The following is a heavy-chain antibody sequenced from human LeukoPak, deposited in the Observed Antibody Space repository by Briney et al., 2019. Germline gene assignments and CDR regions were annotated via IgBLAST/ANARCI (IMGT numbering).Heavy chain of an antibody. Sequence: GALRLSCAASGFTFSSYAMHWVRQAPGKGLEWVAVISYDGSNKYYADSVKGRFTISRDNSKNTLYLQMYSLRAEDTAVYYCANDYGGTATLDYWGQGTLVTVSS. CDR1: GFTFSSYA. D-gene: IGHD4-23*01. CDR3: ANDYGGTATLDY. CDR2: ISYDGSNK. V-gene: IGHV3-30-3*02. J-gene: IGHJ4*02.